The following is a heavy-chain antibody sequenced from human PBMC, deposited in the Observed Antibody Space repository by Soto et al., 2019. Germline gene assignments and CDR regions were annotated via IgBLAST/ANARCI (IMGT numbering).Heavy chain of an antibody. CDR2: INHSGST. V-gene: IGHV4-34*01. Sequence: SETLSLTCTVSGGSISSYYWSWIRQPPGKGLEWIGEINHSGSTNYNPSLKSRVTISVDTSKNQFSLKLSSVTAADTAVYYCARGGSGSLVIRNWFDPWGQGTLVTVSS. CDR3: ARGGSGSLVIRNWFDP. CDR1: GGSISSYY. D-gene: IGHD3-10*01. J-gene: IGHJ5*02.